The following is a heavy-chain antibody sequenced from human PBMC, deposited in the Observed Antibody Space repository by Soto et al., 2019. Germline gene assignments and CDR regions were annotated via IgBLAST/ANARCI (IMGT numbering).Heavy chain of an antibody. D-gene: IGHD3-22*01. J-gene: IGHJ3*02. Sequence: QVQLVESGGGVVQPGRSLRLSCAASGFTFSSYGMHWVRQAPGKGLEWVAVISYDGSNKYYEDSVKGRFTISRDNSKNTLYLQMNFMRAEDTAEYYCAKDPEYYYDSSGHFGAFDIWGQGTMVTVSS. CDR2: ISYDGSNK. CDR3: AKDPEYYYDSSGHFGAFDI. CDR1: GFTFSSYG. V-gene: IGHV3-30*18.